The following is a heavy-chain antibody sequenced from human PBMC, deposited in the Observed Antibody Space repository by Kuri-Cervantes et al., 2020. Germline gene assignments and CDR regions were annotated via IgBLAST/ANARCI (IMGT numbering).Heavy chain of an antibody. CDR1: GFTFSDYY. CDR2: FYTGGST. V-gene: IGHV3-66*01. D-gene: IGHD1-26*01. CDR3: ARDALGFEWEPHDGFDY. J-gene: IGHJ4*02. Sequence: GGSLRLSCAASGFTFSDYYMSWIRQAPGKGLEWVSVFYTGGSTFYADSVKGRFTISRDISKNTLYLHMNNLRAEDTAVYYCARDALGFEWEPHDGFDYWGQGTLVTVSS.